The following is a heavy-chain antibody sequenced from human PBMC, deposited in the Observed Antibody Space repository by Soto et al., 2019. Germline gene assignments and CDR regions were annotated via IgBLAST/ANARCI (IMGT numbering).Heavy chain of an antibody. D-gene: IGHD3-22*01. J-gene: IGHJ4*02. V-gene: IGHV4-59*01. CDR1: GDSISSYY. CDR2: IYYSGST. CDR3: ARVRRYYDSSGYPPRPNFDY. Sequence: SETLSLTCTVSGDSISSYYWSWIRQPPGKGLEWIGYIYYSGSTNYNPSLKSRVTISVDTSKNQFSLKLSSVTAADTAVYYCARVRRYYDSSGYPPRPNFDYWGQGTLVTVSS.